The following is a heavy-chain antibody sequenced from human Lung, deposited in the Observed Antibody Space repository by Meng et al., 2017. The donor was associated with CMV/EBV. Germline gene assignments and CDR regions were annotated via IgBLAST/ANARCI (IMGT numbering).Heavy chain of an antibody. D-gene: IGHD3-16*02. J-gene: IGHJ4*02. CDR1: GGSISSSSYY. V-gene: IGHV4-39*02. CDR3: AREDYRSLYFDY. Sequence: SETLSLXXTVSGGSISSSSYYWGWIRQPPGKGLEWIGSIYYSGSTYYNPSLKSRVTISVDTSKNQFSLKLSSVTAADTAVYYCAREDYRSLYFDYWGQGXLVXVSS. CDR2: IYYSGST.